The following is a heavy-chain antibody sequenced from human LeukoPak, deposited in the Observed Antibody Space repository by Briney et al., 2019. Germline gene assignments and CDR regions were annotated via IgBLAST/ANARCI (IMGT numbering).Heavy chain of an antibody. CDR2: IYTSGST. V-gene: IGHV4-4*07. Sequence: HPSETLSLTCTVSGGSISSYYWSWIRQPAGKGLEWIGRIYTSGSTNYNPSLKSRVTMSVDTSKNQFSLKLSSVTAADTAVYYCARGWLDAFMGARHYYYYMDVWGKGTTVTVSS. CDR1: GGSISSYY. J-gene: IGHJ6*03. D-gene: IGHD5-24*01. CDR3: ARGWLDAFMGARHYYYYMDV.